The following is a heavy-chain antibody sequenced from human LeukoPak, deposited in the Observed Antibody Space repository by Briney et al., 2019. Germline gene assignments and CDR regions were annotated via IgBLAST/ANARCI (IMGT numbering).Heavy chain of an antibody. CDR3: ARLRVVVISPPGGYFDL. J-gene: IGHJ2*01. CDR1: GFSFNSYA. Sequence: PGGSLRLSCAASGFSFNSYAMAWVRQAPAMGLEGGSSSSNSGNTDYADSVKGRFTISRDNSRQTLYLEMNSLRAEDTAVYYCARLRVVVISPPGGYFDLWGRGTLVTVSS. D-gene: IGHD2-21*01. CDR2: SSNSGNT. V-gene: IGHV3-23*01.